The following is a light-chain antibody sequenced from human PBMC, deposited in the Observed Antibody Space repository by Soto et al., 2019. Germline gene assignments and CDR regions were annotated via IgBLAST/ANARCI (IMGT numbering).Light chain of an antibody. CDR2: AAS. V-gene: IGKV1-39*01. J-gene: IGKJ4*01. Sequence: DIQMTQSPSPLSASVGDRVTITCRASESISNYLNWYQQKPGKAPKLLIYAASSLQSGVPSRFSGSGSGTDFTLTISSLQPEDFATYYCQHSYSTPLTLGGGTKVDIK. CDR1: ESISNY. CDR3: QHSYSTPLT.